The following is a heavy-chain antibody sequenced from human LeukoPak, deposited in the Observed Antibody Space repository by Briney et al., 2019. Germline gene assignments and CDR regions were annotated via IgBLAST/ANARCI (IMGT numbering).Heavy chain of an antibody. V-gene: IGHV1-18*01. J-gene: IGHJ5*02. D-gene: IGHD3-10*01. CDR2: ISACNGNT. CDR3: ARDSITMVRGVHKSWFDP. Sequence: ASVKVSCKASGYTFTSYGISWVRQAPGQGLEWMGWISACNGNTNYAQKLQGRVTMTTDTSTSTAYMELRSLRSDDTAVYYCARDSITMVRGVHKSWFDPWGQGTLVTVSS. CDR1: GYTFTSYG.